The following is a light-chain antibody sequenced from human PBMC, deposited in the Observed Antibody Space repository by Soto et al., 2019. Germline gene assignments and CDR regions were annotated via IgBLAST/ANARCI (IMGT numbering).Light chain of an antibody. CDR3: QQYDSTPPWT. CDR1: QPVGRSY. Sequence: VVLTQSPGILYLSPGERATLSCRASQPVGRSYLAWYQQKPGQPPRLLIFGTSTRATGIPDRFSGGGSGTEFTLTISRLDPEDFAVYYCQQYDSTPPWTFGQGTRVEVK. V-gene: IGKV3-20*01. CDR2: GTS. J-gene: IGKJ1*01.